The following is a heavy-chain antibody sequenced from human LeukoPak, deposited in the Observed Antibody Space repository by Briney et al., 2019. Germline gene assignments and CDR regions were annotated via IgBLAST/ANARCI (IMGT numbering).Heavy chain of an antibody. V-gene: IGHV3-48*01. D-gene: IGHD4-17*01. CDR1: GFTFSSYS. CDR2: ISSSSSTI. Sequence: AGGSLRLSCAASGFTFSSYSMNWVRQAPGKGLEWVSYISSSSSTIYYADSVKGRFTISRDNAKNSLYLQMNSLRAEDTAVYYCAIDYGDNEVDYWGQGTLVTVSS. CDR3: AIDYGDNEVDY. J-gene: IGHJ4*02.